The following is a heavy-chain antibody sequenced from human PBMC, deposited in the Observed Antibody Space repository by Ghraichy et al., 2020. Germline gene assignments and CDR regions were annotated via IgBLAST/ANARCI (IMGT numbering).Heavy chain of an antibody. CDR1: GFTFGDYG. CDR2: IGCKAYGGTR. J-gene: IGHJ6*01. V-gene: IGHV3-49*03. D-gene: IGHD3-10*01. CDR3: SRDYGSGSPSAYYYYAMDV. Sequence: GGSLRLSCSPSGFTFGDYGMNWFRQAPGKGLEWVGFIGCKAYGGTREYAASVKGRFTISRDDSRTSAYLQMNSLKTEDTAVYYCSRDYGSGSPSAYYYYAMDVLGQGTTVTVSS.